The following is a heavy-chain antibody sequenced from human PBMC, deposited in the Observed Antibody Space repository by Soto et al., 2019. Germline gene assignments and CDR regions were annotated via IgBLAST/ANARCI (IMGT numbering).Heavy chain of an antibody. CDR1: GGSISTYY. D-gene: IGHD6-13*01. V-gene: IGHV4-59*08. CDR3: ARRYSSSFDF. Sequence: SETLSLTCTVSGGSISTYYWSWIRQPPGKGLEWIGYFHYSGSTNYNPSLKSRVTMSVDTSKNQFSLKLSSVTAADTAVYYCARRYSSSFDFWGQGTLVTVSS. CDR2: FHYSGST. J-gene: IGHJ4*02.